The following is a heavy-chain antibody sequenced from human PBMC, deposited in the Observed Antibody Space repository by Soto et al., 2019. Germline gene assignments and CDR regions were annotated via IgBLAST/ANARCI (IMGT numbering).Heavy chain of an antibody. J-gene: IGHJ3*02. V-gene: IGHV3-15*01. Sequence: EGQLVESGGGLVEPGGSLRLSCAASGFNFNIAWRNWVRQAPGKGLEWLGRIKSKGGGETTDYAAFVKGRFTISRDDSKTTLYLQMNSRESEDTAVYYCTHVVALPPNDAFDIWGQGTMVTVSS. CDR2: IKSKGGGETT. CDR3: THVVALPPNDAFDI. CDR1: GFNFNIAW. D-gene: IGHD2-15*01.